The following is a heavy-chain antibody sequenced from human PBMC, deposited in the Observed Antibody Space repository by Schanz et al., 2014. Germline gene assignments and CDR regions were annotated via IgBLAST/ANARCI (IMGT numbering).Heavy chain of an antibody. J-gene: IGHJ4*02. Sequence: EVQLLESGGGLVQPGGSLKLSCAASGLIFSNYVMSWVRQAPGKGLERVSTKSTSGGTNYAESVTGHFTSSRDNSKNTLYLQMNSLRAEDTAVYYCARPPHYSSGYYAFDYWGQGTLVTVSS. D-gene: IGHD3-22*01. CDR1: GLIFSNYV. CDR3: ARPPHYSSGYYAFDY. V-gene: IGHV3-23*01. CDR2: KSTSGGT.